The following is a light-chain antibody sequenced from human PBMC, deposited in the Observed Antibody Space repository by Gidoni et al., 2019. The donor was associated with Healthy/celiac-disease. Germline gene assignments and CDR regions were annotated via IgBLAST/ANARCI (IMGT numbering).Light chain of an antibody. V-gene: IGKV1-9*01. CDR1: QGISSY. CDR2: AAS. CDR3: QQLNSYPSIT. Sequence: RVTITCRASQGISSYLAWYQQKPGKAPKLLIYAASTLQSGVPSRFSGSGSGTDFTLTISSLQPEDFATYYCQQLNSYPSITFGQGTRLEIK. J-gene: IGKJ5*01.